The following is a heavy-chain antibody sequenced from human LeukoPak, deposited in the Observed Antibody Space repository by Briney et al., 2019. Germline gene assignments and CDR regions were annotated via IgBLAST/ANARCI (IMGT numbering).Heavy chain of an antibody. CDR1: GFTVSSNY. CDR3: ARDSGYSSGWEGNAFDI. J-gene: IGHJ3*02. V-gene: IGHV3-53*01. Sequence: GGSLRLSCAASGFTVSSNYMSWVRQAPGKGLEWVSVIYSGGSTYYADSVKGQFTISRDNSKNTLYLQMNSLRAEDTAVYYCARDSGYSSGWEGNAFDIWGQGTMVTVSS. CDR2: IYSGGST. D-gene: IGHD6-19*01.